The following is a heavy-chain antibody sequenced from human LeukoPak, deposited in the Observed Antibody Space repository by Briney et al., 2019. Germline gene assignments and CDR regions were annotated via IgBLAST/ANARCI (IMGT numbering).Heavy chain of an antibody. CDR1: GFTFSSYS. CDR3: ARGTGYYDSSGYYSSLHAFDI. J-gene: IGHJ3*02. CDR2: ISSSSSYI. Sequence: GGSLRLSCAASGFTFSSYSMNWVRQAPGKGLEWVSSISSSSSYIYYADSVKSRFTISRDNAKNSLYLQMNSLRAEDTAVYYCARGTGYYDSSGYYSSLHAFDIWGQGTMVTVSS. D-gene: IGHD3-22*01. V-gene: IGHV3-21*01.